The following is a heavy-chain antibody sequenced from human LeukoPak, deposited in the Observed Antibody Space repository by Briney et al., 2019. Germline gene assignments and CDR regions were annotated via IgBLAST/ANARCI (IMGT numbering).Heavy chain of an antibody. CDR2: SNAGNGNT. CDR3: ARGGVRGVGEAHY. J-gene: IGHJ4*02. CDR1: GYTFTSYA. V-gene: IGHV1-3*02. D-gene: IGHD3-10*01. Sequence: ASVKVSCKASGYTFTSYAMHWVRQAPGQRLEWMGWSNAGNGNTKYSQEFQGRVTMTRNTSISTAYMELSSLRSEDTAVYYCARGGVRGVGEAHYWGQGTLVTVSS.